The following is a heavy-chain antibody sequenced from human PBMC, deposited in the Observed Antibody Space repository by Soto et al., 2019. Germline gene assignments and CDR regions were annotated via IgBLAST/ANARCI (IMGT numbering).Heavy chain of an antibody. D-gene: IGHD2-15*01. J-gene: IGHJ4*02. CDR3: ARLAYCSGGSCYSDFDY. CDR1: GYTFTSYA. Sequence: GASVKVSCKASGYTFTSYAMHWVRQAPGQRLEWMGWINAGNGNTKYSQKFQGRVTITRDTSASTAYMELSSLRSEDTAVYYCARLAYCSGGSCYSDFDYWGQGTLVTVSS. CDR2: INAGNGNT. V-gene: IGHV1-3*01.